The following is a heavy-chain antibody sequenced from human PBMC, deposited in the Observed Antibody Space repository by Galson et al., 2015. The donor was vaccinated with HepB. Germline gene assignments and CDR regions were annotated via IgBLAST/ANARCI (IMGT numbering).Heavy chain of an antibody. D-gene: IGHD4-17*01. J-gene: IGHJ4*02. CDR3: ASHNGVTTVTTTDFDY. CDR1: GFTFSSYS. V-gene: IGHV3-21*01. CDR2: ISSSNSYI. Sequence: SLRLSCAASGFTFSSYSMNWVRQAPGKGLEWVSSISSSNSYIYYADSVKGRFTISRDNAKNSLYLQMNSLRAEDTAVYYCASHNGVTTVTTTDFDYWGQGTLVTVSS.